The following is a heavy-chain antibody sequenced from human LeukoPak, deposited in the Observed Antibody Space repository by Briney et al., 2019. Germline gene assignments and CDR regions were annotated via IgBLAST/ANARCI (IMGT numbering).Heavy chain of an antibody. CDR1: GYTFTSYA. CDR3: ARDNKGLLRFLEWLLMDY. Sequence: ASVKVSCKASGYTFTSYAMHWVRQAPGQRLEWMGWINAGNGNTKYSQKFQGGVTITRDTSASTAYMELSSLRSEDTAVYYCARDNKGLLRFLEWLLMDYWGQGTLVTVSS. D-gene: IGHD3-3*01. J-gene: IGHJ4*02. V-gene: IGHV1-3*01. CDR2: INAGNGNT.